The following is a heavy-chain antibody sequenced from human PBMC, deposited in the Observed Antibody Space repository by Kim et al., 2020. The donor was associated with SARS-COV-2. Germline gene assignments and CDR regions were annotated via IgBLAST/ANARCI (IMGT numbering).Heavy chain of an antibody. CDR2: INHSGST. V-gene: IGHV4-34*01. CDR1: GGSFSGYY. J-gene: IGHJ4*02. D-gene: IGHD2-15*01. Sequence: SETLSLTCAVYGGSFSGYYWSWIRQPPGKGLEWIGEINHSGSTNYNPSLKSRVTISVDTSKNQFSLKLSSVTAADTAVYYCARSHETTPYYFDYWGQGTL. CDR3: ARSHETTPYYFDY.